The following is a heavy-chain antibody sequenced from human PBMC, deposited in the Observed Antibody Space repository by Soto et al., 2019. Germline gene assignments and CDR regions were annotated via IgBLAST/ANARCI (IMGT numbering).Heavy chain of an antibody. CDR2: IYHSGST. J-gene: IGHJ5*02. D-gene: IGHD2-2*02. CDR1: GGSISSGGYS. CDR3: ARDKDGYCSSTSCYRRHNWFDP. Sequence: SETLSLTCAVSGGSISSGGYSWSWIRQPPGKGLEWIGYIYHSGSTYYNPSLKSRVTISVDRSKNQFSLKLSSVTAADTAVYYCARDKDGYCSSTSCYRRHNWFDPWGQGTLVTVS. V-gene: IGHV4-30-2*01.